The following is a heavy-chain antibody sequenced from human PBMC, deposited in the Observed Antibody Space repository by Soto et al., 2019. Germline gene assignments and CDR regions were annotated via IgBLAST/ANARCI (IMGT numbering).Heavy chain of an antibody. CDR2: IYYSGST. CDR1: GGSISSGGYY. J-gene: IGHJ4*02. V-gene: IGHV4-31*03. D-gene: IGHD5-12*01. Sequence: SETLSLTCTVSGGSISSGGYYWSWIRQHPGKGLEWIGYIYYSGSTYYNPSLKSRVTISVDTSKNQFSLKLSSVTAADTAVYYCARRSGYDDDFDDSGQGTLVTVSS. CDR3: ARRSGYDDDFDD.